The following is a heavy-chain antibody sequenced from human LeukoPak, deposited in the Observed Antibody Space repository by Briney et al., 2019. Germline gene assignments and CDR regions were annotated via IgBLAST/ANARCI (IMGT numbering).Heavy chain of an antibody. Sequence: KPGGSLRLSCAASGFTFNNAWMCWVRQAPGKGLEWVGRFKTKTDGGTTDYAAPVKGRIILSTDDSKNTLYLEMNSLKTEDTAAYYCTTDEWELLPFGYWGQGTLVTVSS. J-gene: IGHJ4*02. V-gene: IGHV3-15*01. CDR2: FKTKTDGGTT. CDR3: TTDEWELLPFGY. D-gene: IGHD1-26*01. CDR1: GFTFNNAW.